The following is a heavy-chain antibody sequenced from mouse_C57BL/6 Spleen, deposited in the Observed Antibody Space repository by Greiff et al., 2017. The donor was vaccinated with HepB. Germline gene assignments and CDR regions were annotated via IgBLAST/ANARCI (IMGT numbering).Heavy chain of an antibody. CDR1: GYTFTSYT. CDR3: AREWLTWYFDV. Sequence: VQLQQSGAELARPGASVKMSCKASGYTFTSYTMHWVKQRPGQGLEWIGYINPSSGYTKYNQKFKDKATLTADKSSSTAYMQLSSLTSEDSAVYYCAREWLTWYFDVWGTGTTVTVSS. J-gene: IGHJ1*03. D-gene: IGHD1-3*01. CDR2: INPSSGYT. V-gene: IGHV1-4*01.